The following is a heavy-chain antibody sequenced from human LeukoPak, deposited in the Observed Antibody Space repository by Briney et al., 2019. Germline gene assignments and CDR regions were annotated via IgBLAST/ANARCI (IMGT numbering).Heavy chain of an antibody. V-gene: IGHV1-8*03. Sequence: ASVKVSCKASGYTFTSYDINWVRQATGQGLEWMGWMNPNSGSTGYAQKFQGRVTITRNTSISTAYMELSGLRSEDTAVYYCARVRSTGSPYYLEYWGQGTLVTVSS. J-gene: IGHJ4*02. CDR2: MNPNSGST. CDR3: ARVRSTGSPYYLEY. CDR1: GYTFTSYD.